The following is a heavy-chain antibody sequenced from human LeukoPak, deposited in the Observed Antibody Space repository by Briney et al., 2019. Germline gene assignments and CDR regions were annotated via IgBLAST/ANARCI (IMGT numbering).Heavy chain of an antibody. CDR3: ARGSGIAAAVV. CDR2: ISSSSSYI. Sequence: PGGSLRLSCAASGFTFSSYSMNWVRQAPGKGLEWVSSISSSSSYIHYADSVKGRFTISRDNAKNSLYLQMNSLRAEDTAVYYCARGSGIAAAVVWGQGTLVTVSS. V-gene: IGHV3-21*01. CDR1: GFTFSSYS. D-gene: IGHD6-13*01. J-gene: IGHJ4*02.